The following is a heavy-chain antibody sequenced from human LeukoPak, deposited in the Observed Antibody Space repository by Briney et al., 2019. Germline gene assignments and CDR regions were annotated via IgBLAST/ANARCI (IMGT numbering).Heavy chain of an antibody. D-gene: IGHD6-19*01. J-gene: IGHJ6*02. Sequence: SETLSLTCAVYGGSFSGYYWSWIRQPPGKGLEWIGEINHSGSTNYNPSLKSRVTISVDTSKNQFSLKLSSVTAADTAVYYCARGVTSGWHYYYYGMDVWGQGTTVTVSS. CDR1: GGSFSGYY. CDR2: INHSGST. CDR3: ARGVTSGWHYYYYGMDV. V-gene: IGHV4-34*01.